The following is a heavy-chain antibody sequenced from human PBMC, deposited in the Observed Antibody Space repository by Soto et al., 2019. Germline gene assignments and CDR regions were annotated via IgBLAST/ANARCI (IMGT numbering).Heavy chain of an antibody. Sequence: SETLSLTCAVYGGSFSGYYWSWIRQPPGKGLEWIGEINHSGSTNYNPSLKSRVTISVDTSKNQFSLKLSSVTAADTAVYYCAGVDLTGRGYYYYGMHARGHGPTVTV. CDR2: INHSGST. V-gene: IGHV4-34*01. J-gene: IGHJ6*02. CDR1: GGSFSGYY. CDR3: AGVDLTGRGYYYYGMHA.